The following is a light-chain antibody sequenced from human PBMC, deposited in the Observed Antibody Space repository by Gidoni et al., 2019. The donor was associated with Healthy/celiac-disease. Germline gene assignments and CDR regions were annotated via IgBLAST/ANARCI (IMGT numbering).Light chain of an antibody. Sequence: DIQTTQSPSALSASVGDRVTITCRASQSISSYLNWYQQKPGKAPKLLIYSASRLQSGVPSRFSGSGSGTDFTLTISSLQPADFATYSCQQGYSTPLTFXQXTKLEIK. V-gene: IGKV1-39*01. CDR3: QQGYSTPLT. J-gene: IGKJ2*01. CDR1: QSISSY. CDR2: SAS.